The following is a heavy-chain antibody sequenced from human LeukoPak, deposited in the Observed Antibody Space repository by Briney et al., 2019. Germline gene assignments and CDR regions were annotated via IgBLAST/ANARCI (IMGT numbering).Heavy chain of an antibody. CDR2: MSQSGST. V-gene: IGHV4-30-2*01. CDR3: ARWPRGFIWFGKLSHD. J-gene: IGHJ4*02. D-gene: IGHD3-10*01. CDR1: GGSISSGGYY. Sequence: SETLSLTCTVSGGSISSGGYYWTWIRQPPGKGLEWIGYMSQSGSTYYNPSLKSRVTISVDTSKSQFSLKLTSVSAADTAVYYCARWPRGFIWFGKLSHDWGQGTLVTVSS.